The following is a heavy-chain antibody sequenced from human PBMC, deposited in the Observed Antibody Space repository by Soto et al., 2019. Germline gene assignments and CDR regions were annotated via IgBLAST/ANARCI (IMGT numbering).Heavy chain of an antibody. CDR2: ITNDGSIT. D-gene: IGHD3-10*01. CDR3: ARGPRVGGFGELQY. Sequence: EVQLVESGGGLVQPGGSLRLSCAASGFTFSTYWMHWVRQAPGKGLVWVSRITNDGSITNYADSVKGRFTISRDNAKNTLYLQMDSRRAEDTAVYYCARGPRVGGFGELQYGGRGTLVTVSS. CDR1: GFTFSTYW. J-gene: IGHJ4*01. V-gene: IGHV3-74*01.